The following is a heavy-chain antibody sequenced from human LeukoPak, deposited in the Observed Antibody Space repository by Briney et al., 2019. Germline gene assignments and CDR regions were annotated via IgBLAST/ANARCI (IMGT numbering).Heavy chain of an antibody. J-gene: IGHJ4*02. CDR1: GFTFSQFA. CDR2: INTDGSSG. V-gene: IGHV3-74*01. Sequence: PGGSLRLSCATSGFTFSQFAMTWVRQAPGKGLVWVSRINTDGSSGSYADSVEGRFTISRDNAKNTLYLQMNSLRAEDTAVYYCTREVSGSLYFDYWGQGTLVTVSS. D-gene: IGHD1-26*01. CDR3: TREVSGSLYFDY.